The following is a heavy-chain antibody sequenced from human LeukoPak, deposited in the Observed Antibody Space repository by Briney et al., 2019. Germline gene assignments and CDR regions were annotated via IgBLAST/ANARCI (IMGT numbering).Heavy chain of an antibody. J-gene: IGHJ4*02. CDR1: GGSIRSSYYY. Sequence: SETLSLTCTVSGGSIRSSYYYWGWIRQPPGRGLEWIGYIYHSGSTYYNPSLKSRVTISVDRSKNQFSLKLSSVTAADTAVYYCARDSSSWPSFDYWGQGTLVTVSS. D-gene: IGHD6-13*01. V-gene: IGHV4-39*07. CDR2: IYHSGST. CDR3: ARDSSSWPSFDY.